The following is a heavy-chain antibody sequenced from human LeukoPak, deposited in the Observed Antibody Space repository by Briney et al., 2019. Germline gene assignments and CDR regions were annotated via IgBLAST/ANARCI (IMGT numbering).Heavy chain of an antibody. Sequence: GGSLRLSCAASGFTFSSYAMSWVPQAPGKGLEWVSAIRESGESTYYADSVRGRFTIATDISRTMLYLKISSLKAAARSRYYCALADGAGSYWLYWGQGTLVTVSA. D-gene: IGHD3-10*01. CDR2: IRESGEST. CDR1: GFTFSSYA. J-gene: IGHJ4*02. CDR3: ALADGAGSYWLY. V-gene: IGHV3-23*01.